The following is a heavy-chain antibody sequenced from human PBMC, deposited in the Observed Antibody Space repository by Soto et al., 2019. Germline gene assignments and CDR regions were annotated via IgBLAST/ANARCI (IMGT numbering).Heavy chain of an antibody. J-gene: IGHJ6*02. V-gene: IGHV5-51*01. CDR3: ARHVDYGGNSFYYYGMDV. D-gene: IGHD4-17*01. CDR1: GYSFTSYW. Sequence: GESLKISCKGSGYSFTSYWIGWVRQMPGKGLEWMGIIYPGDSDTRYSPSFQGQVTISADKSISTAYLQWSSLKASDTAMYYCARHVDYGGNSFYYYGMDVWGQGTTVTVSS. CDR2: IYPGDSDT.